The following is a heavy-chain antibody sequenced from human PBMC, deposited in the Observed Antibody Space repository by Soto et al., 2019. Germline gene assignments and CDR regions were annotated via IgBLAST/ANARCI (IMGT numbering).Heavy chain of an antibody. CDR2: ISSRSYTI. Sequence: EVQLVESGGGLVQPGGSLRLSCAASGFSFSTYSMNWVRQAPGKGLEWVSYISSRSYTIYYIDSVQGRFTISRDNAKSSLYLQINSLRGEDTAVYYCSRGGSSSDNGMDVWGQGTTVTVSS. V-gene: IGHV3-48*01. D-gene: IGHD6-6*01. CDR1: GFSFSTYS. CDR3: SRGGSSSDNGMDV. J-gene: IGHJ6*02.